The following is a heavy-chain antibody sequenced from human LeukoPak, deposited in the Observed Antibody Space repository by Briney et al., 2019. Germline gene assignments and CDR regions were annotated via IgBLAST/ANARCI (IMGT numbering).Heavy chain of an antibody. Sequence: GGSLRLSCAASGFTFSNYGMHWVRQAPGKGLEWVTFIRYDGSNKYYADSVKGRFTISRDNSKNTLYLQMNSLRAEDTAVYYCANSFGVVPAVMDSDAFDIWGQGTMVIVSS. V-gene: IGHV3-30*02. CDR1: GFTFSNYG. D-gene: IGHD2-2*01. CDR2: IRYDGSNK. J-gene: IGHJ3*02. CDR3: ANSFGVVPAVMDSDAFDI.